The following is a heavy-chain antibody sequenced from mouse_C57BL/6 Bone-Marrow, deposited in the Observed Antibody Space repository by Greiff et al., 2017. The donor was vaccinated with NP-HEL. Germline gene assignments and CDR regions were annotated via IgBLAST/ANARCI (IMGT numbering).Heavy chain of an antibody. D-gene: IGHD1-1*01. J-gene: IGHJ4*01. CDR1: GFTFSSYG. V-gene: IGHV5-6*01. Sequence: EVQVVESGGDLVKPGGSLKLSCAASGFTFSSYGMSWVRQTPDKRLEWVATISSGGSYTYYPDSVKGRFTISRDNAKNTLYLQMSSLKSEDTAMYYCARQGTTVVESYAMDYWGQGTSVTVSS. CDR2: ISSGGSYT. CDR3: ARQGTTVVESYAMDY.